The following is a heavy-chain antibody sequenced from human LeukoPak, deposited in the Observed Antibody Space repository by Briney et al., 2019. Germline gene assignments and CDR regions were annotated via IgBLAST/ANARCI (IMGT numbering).Heavy chain of an antibody. CDR2: INPNSGGT. J-gene: IGHJ4*02. CDR3: ARAEFVGLRLGEFPL. CDR1: GYIFTGYY. Sequence: ASVKVSCKASGYIFTGYYMHWVRQAPGQGLEWMGRINPNSGGTNYAQKFQGRVTMTRDTSISTAYMELSRLRTDDTAVYYCARAEFVGLRLGEFPLWGQGTLVTVSS. V-gene: IGHV1-2*06. D-gene: IGHD3-16*01.